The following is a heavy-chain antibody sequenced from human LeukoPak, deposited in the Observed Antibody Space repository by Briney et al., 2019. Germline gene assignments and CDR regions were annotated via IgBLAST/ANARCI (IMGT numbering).Heavy chain of an antibody. V-gene: IGHV3-30*02. D-gene: IGHD6-19*01. Sequence: PGGSLRLSCAASGFTFSSYGMHWVRQAPGKGLEWVAFIRYDGSNKYYADSVKGRFTISGDNSKNTLYLQMNSLRAEDTAVYYCAKDRWGAVASFDYWGQGTLVTVSS. CDR1: GFTFSSYG. CDR3: AKDRWGAVASFDY. J-gene: IGHJ4*02. CDR2: IRYDGSNK.